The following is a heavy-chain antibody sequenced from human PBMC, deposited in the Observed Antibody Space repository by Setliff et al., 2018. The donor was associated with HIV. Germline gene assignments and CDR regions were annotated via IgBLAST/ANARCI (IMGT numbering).Heavy chain of an antibody. CDR1: GDSITNDDYY. Sequence: SETLSLTCTVSGDSITNDDYYWGWIRQPPGKGLEWIAITHYNGRTYYDPSLKSRVTIFVDTSKTQFYLKLRSVTASDTAVYYCARYTSKVDWFDPWGQGTLVTVS. V-gene: IGHV4-39*01. J-gene: IGHJ5*02. D-gene: IGHD2-2*02. CDR2: THYNGRT. CDR3: ARYTSKVDWFDP.